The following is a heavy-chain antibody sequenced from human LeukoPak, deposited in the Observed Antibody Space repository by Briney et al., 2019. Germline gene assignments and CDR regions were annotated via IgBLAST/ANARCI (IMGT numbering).Heavy chain of an antibody. Sequence: ASVNVSCKASGYTFTGYYMHWVRQAPGQGLEWMGRINPNSGGTNYAQKFQGRVTMTRDTSISTAYMELSRLRSDDTAVYYCARVPAYCDGDCLFDYWGQGTLVTVSS. CDR2: INPNSGGT. CDR1: GYTFTGYY. CDR3: ARVPAYCDGDCLFDY. D-gene: IGHD2-21*02. V-gene: IGHV1-2*06. J-gene: IGHJ4*02.